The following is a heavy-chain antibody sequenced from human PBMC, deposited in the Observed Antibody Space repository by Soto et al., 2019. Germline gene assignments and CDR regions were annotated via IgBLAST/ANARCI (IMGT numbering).Heavy chain of an antibody. J-gene: IGHJ6*02. D-gene: IGHD3-10*01. CDR2: IYYSGST. V-gene: IGHV4-30-4*01. CDR1: GGSISSGDYY. CDR3: ARESLDNYPYYYGMDV. Sequence: SETLSLTCTVSGGSISSGDYYWSWIRQPPGKGLEWIGYIYYSGSTYYNPSLKSRVTISVDTSKNQFSLKLSSVTAADTAVYYCARESLDNYPYYYGMDVWGQGTTVTVSS.